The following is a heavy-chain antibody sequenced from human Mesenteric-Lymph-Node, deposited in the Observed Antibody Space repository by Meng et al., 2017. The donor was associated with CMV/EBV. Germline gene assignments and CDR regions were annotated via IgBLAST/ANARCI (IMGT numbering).Heavy chain of an antibody. Sequence: GESLKISCAASGFTFSSYEMNWVRQAPGKGLEWVSYIGSSGRTIYYADSVKGRFTISRDNAKNSLYLQTNSLRVDDTAVYYCARERVDSYYYYGMDVWGQGTTVTVSS. CDR2: IGSSGRTI. D-gene: IGHD2-15*01. CDR3: ARERVDSYYYYGMDV. J-gene: IGHJ6*02. CDR1: GFTFSSYE. V-gene: IGHV3-48*03.